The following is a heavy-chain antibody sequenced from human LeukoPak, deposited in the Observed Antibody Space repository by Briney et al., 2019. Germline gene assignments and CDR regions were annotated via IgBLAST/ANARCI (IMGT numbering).Heavy chain of an antibody. CDR2: ISSSSSII. CDR1: GFTFSSYS. J-gene: IGHJ4*02. CDR3: AKDTIAVAGSALSS. V-gene: IGHV3-48*04. Sequence: GGSLRLSCAASGFTFSSYSMNWVRQAPGKGLEWVSYISSSSSIIYYADSVKGRFTISRDNAKNSLYLQMNSLRAEDTALYYCAKDTIAVAGSALSSWGQGTLVTVSS. D-gene: IGHD6-19*01.